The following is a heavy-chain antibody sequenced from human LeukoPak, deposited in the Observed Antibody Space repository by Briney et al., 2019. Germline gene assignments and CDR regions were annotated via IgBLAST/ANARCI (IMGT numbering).Heavy chain of an antibody. V-gene: IGHV3-23*01. CDR2: ISGSGGST. D-gene: IGHD2-2*01. Sequence: PGGSLRLSCAASGFTFSSYDMSWVRQAPGKGLEWVSSISGSGGSTYHADSVKGRFTISRDNSKNTLYLQMNSLRAEDTAVYYCAKDLYCSSTSCYEAVYWGQGTLVTVSS. CDR1: GFTFSSYD. CDR3: AKDLYCSSTSCYEAVY. J-gene: IGHJ4*02.